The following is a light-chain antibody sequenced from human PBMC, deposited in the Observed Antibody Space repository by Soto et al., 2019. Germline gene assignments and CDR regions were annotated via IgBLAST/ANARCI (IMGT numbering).Light chain of an antibody. V-gene: IGLV2-14*01. CDR2: QVS. Sequence: QSALTQPASVSGSPGQSITISCTGTSSDIGGYYYVSWYQHHPGKAPKPMIYQVSNRPSGISNRFSGSKSGNTASLTISGLQAEDEADYYCTSYSSSTTFYVFGAGTKLTVL. CDR1: SSDIGGYYY. CDR3: TSYSSSTTFYV. J-gene: IGLJ1*01.